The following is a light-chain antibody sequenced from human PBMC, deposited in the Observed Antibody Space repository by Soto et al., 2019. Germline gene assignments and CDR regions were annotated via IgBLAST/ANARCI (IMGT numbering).Light chain of an antibody. V-gene: IGKV3-15*01. J-gene: IGKJ1*01. CDR1: QTINNN. CDR3: QQYDKWPWT. Sequence: DIVMTQSPATLSMSPGERATLSCRASQTINNNLAWNQQKPGQAHRLLIYGASTRATGIPDRFSGSGSGTDFTLTISSLQSEDFAVYYCQQYDKWPWTFGQGTKVEIK. CDR2: GAS.